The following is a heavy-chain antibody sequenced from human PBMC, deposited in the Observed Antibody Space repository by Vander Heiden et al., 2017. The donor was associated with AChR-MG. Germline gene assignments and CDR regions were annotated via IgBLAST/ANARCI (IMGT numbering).Heavy chain of an antibody. CDR2: INHSGST. CDR1: GGSFSGYY. D-gene: IGHD6-19*01. Sequence: QVQLQQLGAGLLKPSETLSPTCAVYGGSFSGYYWTWIRQPPGKGLEWIGEINHSGSTNYNPSLKSRVTISVDTSKNQFSLKLSSVTAADTAVYYCARGRRYSSLDPWGQGTLVTVSS. J-gene: IGHJ5*02. V-gene: IGHV4-34*01. CDR3: ARGRRYSSLDP.